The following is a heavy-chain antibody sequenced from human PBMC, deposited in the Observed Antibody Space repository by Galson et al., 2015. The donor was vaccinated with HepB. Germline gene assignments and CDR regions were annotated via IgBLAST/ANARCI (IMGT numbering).Heavy chain of an antibody. V-gene: IGHV4-34*01. CDR1: GGSFSGYY. J-gene: IGHJ4*02. CDR2: INHSGST. CDR3: ARGKRYYSSSFNY. Sequence: ETLSLTCAVYGGSFSGYYWSWIRQPPGKGLEWIGEINHSGSTNYNPSLKSRVTISVDTSKNQFSLKLSSVTAADTAVYYCARGKRYYSSSFNYWGQGTLVTVSS. D-gene: IGHD6-13*01.